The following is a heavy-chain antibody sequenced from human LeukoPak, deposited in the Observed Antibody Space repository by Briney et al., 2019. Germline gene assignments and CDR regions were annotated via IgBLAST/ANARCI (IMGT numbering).Heavy chain of an antibody. CDR3: ARDGLGVMDV. CDR1: GFTFSNYN. J-gene: IGHJ6*02. D-gene: IGHD2-8*01. Sequence: PVGSLRLSCAASGFTFSNYNMNWVRQAPGMGVEWVSYISSGSSTINYADSVKGRFTISRDNGKNSLYLQMNSLRDEDTAVYYCARDGLGVMDVWGQGTTVTVSS. CDR2: ISSGSSTI. V-gene: IGHV3-48*02.